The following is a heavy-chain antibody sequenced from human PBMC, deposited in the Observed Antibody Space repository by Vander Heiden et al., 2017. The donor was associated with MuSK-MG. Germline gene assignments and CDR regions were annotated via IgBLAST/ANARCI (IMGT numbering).Heavy chain of an antibody. D-gene: IGHD3-10*01. J-gene: IGHJ6*02. V-gene: IGHV1-8*01. Sequence: QRVHSGSEVQKPGASVKVSCTASPYTFTSYAINSVLPATGHGLAWMGCMNRNSGDTAYAQKSQGRVTMTRNTCISTADMGLSSMRSEETAVYYCAANYAAGDYLYYGMDVGSHGSTIDVFS. CDR3: AANYAAGDYLYYGMDV. CDR1: PYTFTSYA. CDR2: MNRNSGDT.